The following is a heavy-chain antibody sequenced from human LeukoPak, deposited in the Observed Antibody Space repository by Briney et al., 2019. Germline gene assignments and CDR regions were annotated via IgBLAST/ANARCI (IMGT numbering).Heavy chain of an antibody. V-gene: IGHV3-30*18. J-gene: IGHJ6*02. CDR1: GFTFSSYG. CDR2: ISYDGSNK. D-gene: IGHD2-15*01. Sequence: PGGSLRLSCAASGFTFSSYGMHWVRQAPGKGLEWVAVISYDGSNKYYADSVKGRFTISRDNSKNTLYLQMNSLRAEDTAVYYCAKAPQDFYGMDVWGQGTTVTVPS. CDR3: AKAPQDFYGMDV.